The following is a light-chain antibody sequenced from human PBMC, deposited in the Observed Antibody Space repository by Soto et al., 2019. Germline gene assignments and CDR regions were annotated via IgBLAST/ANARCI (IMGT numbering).Light chain of an antibody. CDR1: QSVSSTY. Sequence: EIVLTQSPGTLSLSPGERATLSCRASQSVSSTYLAWYQHKPGQAPRLLIYGASSRATGIPARFSGSGSGTEFALTISSLESEDYAVYYCQQCNNWPRTFGQGTKVDIK. CDR2: GAS. CDR3: QQCNNWPRT. V-gene: IGKV3D-20*02. J-gene: IGKJ1*01.